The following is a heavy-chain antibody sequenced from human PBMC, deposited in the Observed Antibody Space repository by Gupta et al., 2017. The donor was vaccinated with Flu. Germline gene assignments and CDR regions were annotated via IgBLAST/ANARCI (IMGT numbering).Heavy chain of an antibody. CDR1: G. Sequence: GVGWIRQPPRKALEWLAVIYWNEDKRYSPSLKSRLTITRDTSKNQVLLTMTDMTPVDTATYYCAHIPTPAYTRVPFDYWGQGIPVTVSS. CDR3: AHIPTPAYTRVPFDY. D-gene: IGHD1-1*01. CDR2: IYWNEDK. J-gene: IGHJ4*02. V-gene: IGHV2-5*01.